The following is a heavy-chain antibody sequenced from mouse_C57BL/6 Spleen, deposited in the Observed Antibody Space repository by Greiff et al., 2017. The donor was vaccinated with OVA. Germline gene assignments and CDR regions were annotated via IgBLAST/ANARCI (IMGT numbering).Heavy chain of an antibody. D-gene: IGHD2-2*01. CDR1: GFTFSDYY. Sequence: EVMLVESAGGLVQPGSSMKLSCTASGFTFSDYYMAWVRQVPEKGLEWVANINYDGSSTYYLDSLKSRFILSRDNAKNILYLQMSSLKSEDTATYYCARDLYYGYDGGYAMDYWGQGTSVTVSS. CDR3: ARDLYYGYDGGYAMDY. V-gene: IGHV5-16*01. J-gene: IGHJ4*01. CDR2: INYDGSST.